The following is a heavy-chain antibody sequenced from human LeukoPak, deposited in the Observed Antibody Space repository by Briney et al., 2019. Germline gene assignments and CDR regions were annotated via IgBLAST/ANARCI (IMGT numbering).Heavy chain of an antibody. V-gene: IGHV4-4*07. J-gene: IGHJ5*02. CDR3: ARVAVRGYYSQGWFDP. D-gene: IGHD3-22*01. CDR1: GGSIGSYY. Sequence: SETLSLTCTVSGGSIGSYYWSWIRQPAGKGLEWIGRIYTSGSTNYNPSLKSRVTMSVDTSKNQFSLKLSSVTAADTAVYYCARVAVRGYYSQGWFDPWGQGTLVTVSS. CDR2: IYTSGST.